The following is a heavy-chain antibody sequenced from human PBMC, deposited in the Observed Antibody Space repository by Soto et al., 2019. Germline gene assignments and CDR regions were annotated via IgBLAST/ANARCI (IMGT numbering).Heavy chain of an antibody. V-gene: IGHV1-46*01. D-gene: IGHD2-2*01. Sequence: SVKVSCKASGYTFTSYYMHWVRQAPGQGLEWMGIINPSGGSTSYAQKFQGRVTMTRDTSTSTVYMELSSLRSEDTAVYYCARDALGYCSSTRCLYYYYGLYGWG. J-gene: IGHJ6*01. CDR3: ARDALGYCSSTRCLYYYYGLYG. CDR2: INPSGGST. CDR1: GYTFTSYY.